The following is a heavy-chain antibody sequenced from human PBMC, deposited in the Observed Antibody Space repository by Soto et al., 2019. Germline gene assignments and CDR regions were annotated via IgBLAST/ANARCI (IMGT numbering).Heavy chain of an antibody. CDR1: GFTFSSFA. D-gene: IGHD5-12*01. Sequence: QVQLVESGGGVVQPGRSLRLSCAASGFTFSSFAMHWVRQAPGKGLEWVAVTSYDGSNTYYADSVKGRFTISRDNSKNALYLHMNSLRAEDTAVYYCARDGNSGYDCDYYYGMDVWGQGTTVTVSS. V-gene: IGHV3-30*01. CDR3: ARDGNSGYDCDYYYGMDV. CDR2: TSYDGSNT. J-gene: IGHJ6*02.